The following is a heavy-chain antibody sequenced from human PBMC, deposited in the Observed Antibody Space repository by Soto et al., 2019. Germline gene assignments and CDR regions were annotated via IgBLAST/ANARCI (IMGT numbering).Heavy chain of an antibody. J-gene: IGHJ4*02. V-gene: IGHV3-23*01. CDR2: ISGSGDIT. D-gene: IGHD2-8*01. CDR3: VKNGAYADFFDY. Sequence: EVQLLESGGGLAQPGGSLRLSCAASGFIFNSYAVSWVRQAPGKGLEWVSLISGSGDITYYADSVKGRFSISRDKFNNTLYLQMNSLRAEDTAIYYCVKNGAYADFFDYWGQETLVTVSS. CDR1: GFIFNSYA.